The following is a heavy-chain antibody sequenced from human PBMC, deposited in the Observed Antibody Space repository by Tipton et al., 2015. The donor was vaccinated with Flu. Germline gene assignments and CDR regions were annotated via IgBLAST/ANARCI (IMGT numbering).Heavy chain of an antibody. CDR3: ARDQGFGGGLTYDYYAMDV. CDR2: IYYSGST. J-gene: IGHJ6*02. Sequence: TLSLTCTVSGGSIGSGGDYWSWIRQHPGKGLEWIGSIYYSGSTYYNPSLESRLSISVDTSKNQFSLKLISMTAADAAVYYCARDQGFGGGLTYDYYAMDVWGQGTTVIVSS. V-gene: IGHV4-31*03. CDR1: GGSIGSGGDY. D-gene: IGHD3-10*01.